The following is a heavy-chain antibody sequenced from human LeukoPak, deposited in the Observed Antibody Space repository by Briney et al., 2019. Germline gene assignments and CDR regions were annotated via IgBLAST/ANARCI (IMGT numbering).Heavy chain of an antibody. D-gene: IGHD5-12*01. V-gene: IGHV3-11*06. CDR1: GFTYSDYY. CDR3: ARDVDETYFDY. CDR2: ISTSSSYT. J-gene: IGHJ4*02. Sequence: GGSLRLSCAASGFTYSDYYMSWIRQAPGKGLEWVSCISTSSSYTNYADSVKGRFTISRDNSKNTLYLQMNSLRAEDTAVYYCARDVDETYFDYWGQGTLVTVSS.